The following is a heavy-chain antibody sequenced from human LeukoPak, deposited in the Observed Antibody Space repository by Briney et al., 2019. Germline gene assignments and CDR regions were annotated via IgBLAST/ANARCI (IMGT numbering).Heavy chain of an antibody. J-gene: IGHJ5*02. CDR2: IIPIFGTA. CDR1: GYTFTSYG. D-gene: IGHD2-2*02. Sequence: ASVKVSCKASGYTFTSYGISWVRQAPGQGLEWMGGIIPIFGTANYAQKFQGRVTMTRDMSTSTVYMELSSLRSEDTAVYYCARDLLGYCSSTSCYIGRNWFDPWGQGTLVTVSS. V-gene: IGHV1-69*05. CDR3: ARDLLGYCSSTSCYIGRNWFDP.